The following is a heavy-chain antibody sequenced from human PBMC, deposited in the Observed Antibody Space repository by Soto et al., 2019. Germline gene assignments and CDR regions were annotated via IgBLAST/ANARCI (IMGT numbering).Heavy chain of an antibody. D-gene: IGHD3-3*01. CDR2: IYYSGST. J-gene: IGHJ5*02. V-gene: IGHV4-31*03. Sequence: PSETLSLTCTFSGGSISRGDYYWSWVRPHPGKGLEWIGYIYYSGSTYYNPSLKSRVTISVDTSKNQFSLKLSSVTAADTAVYYCARWWSGSRQGFDPWGQGTLVTVSS. CDR3: ARWWSGSRQGFDP. CDR1: GGSISRGDYY.